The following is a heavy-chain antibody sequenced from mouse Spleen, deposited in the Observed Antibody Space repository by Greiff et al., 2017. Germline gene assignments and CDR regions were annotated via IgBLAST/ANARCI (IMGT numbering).Heavy chain of an antibody. Sequence: QVQLKESGPSLVQPSQSLSITCTVSGFSLTSYGVHWVRQSPGKGLEWLGVIWRGGSTDYNAAFMSRLSITKDNSKSQVFFKMNSLQADDTAIYYCAKNWGGNYGYAMDYWGQGTSVTVSS. J-gene: IGHJ4*01. CDR3: AKNWGGNYGYAMDY. CDR1: GFSLTSYG. V-gene: IGHV2-5-1*01. D-gene: IGHD2-1*01. CDR2: IWRGGST.